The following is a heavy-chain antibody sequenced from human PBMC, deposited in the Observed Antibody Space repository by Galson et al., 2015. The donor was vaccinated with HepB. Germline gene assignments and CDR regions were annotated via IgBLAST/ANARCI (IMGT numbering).Heavy chain of an antibody. CDR2: INPTSGGT. J-gene: IGHJ4*02. Sequence: SVKVSCKASGYTFTGYFMHWVRQAPGQGLEWMGWINPTSGGTNYAQNFQGRVTMTSDTSIGTACMELSRLTSDDTAVYYCARSVVEDVASYWGQGTLVTVSS. CDR1: GYTFTGYF. CDR3: ARSVVEDVASY. V-gene: IGHV1-2*02. D-gene: IGHD2-15*01.